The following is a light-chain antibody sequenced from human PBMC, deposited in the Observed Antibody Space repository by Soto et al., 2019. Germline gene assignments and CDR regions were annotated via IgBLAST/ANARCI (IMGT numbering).Light chain of an antibody. CDR1: SSNIGANYD. J-gene: IGLJ1*01. Sequence: QSVLTQPPSVSGAPGQRVTISCTGGSSNIGANYDVHWYQQRPGTAPKLLIFGNSNRPSGVPDRFSGSKSGTSASLAITGLQAEDEGDYYCQSYDSTLSASYVFGSETKVTV. CDR2: GNS. CDR3: QSYDSTLSASYV. V-gene: IGLV1-40*01.